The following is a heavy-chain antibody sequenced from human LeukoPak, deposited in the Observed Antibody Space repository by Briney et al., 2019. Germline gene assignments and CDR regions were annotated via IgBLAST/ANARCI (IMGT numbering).Heavy chain of an antibody. CDR1: GFIFRNYW. V-gene: IGHV3-7*01. Sequence: GGSLRLSCAAAGFIFRNYWMGWVRQAPGKGLGWVANINEDGSEEYYVDSVKGRFIISRDNAKNPLYLQMNILRAEDTAVFYCLSGSGHCGQGSLVTVSS. CDR3: LSGSGH. D-gene: IGHD3-10*01. CDR2: INEDGSEE. J-gene: IGHJ4*02.